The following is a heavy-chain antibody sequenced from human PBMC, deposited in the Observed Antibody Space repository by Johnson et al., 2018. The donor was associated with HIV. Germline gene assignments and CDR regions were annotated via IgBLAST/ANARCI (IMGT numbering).Heavy chain of an antibody. Sequence: VQLVESGGGVLRPGGSLRLSCAASGFTFDDYGMNWVRQAPGKGLEWVGRIKSKTDGGTTDYAAPVKGRFTISREDSKNTLYLQMKSLKTEDTAVYYCTTDVGGGIAVAGTEAFDIWGQGTMGTVSS. CDR3: TTDVGGGIAVAGTEAFDI. J-gene: IGHJ3*02. V-gene: IGHV3-15*01. D-gene: IGHD6-19*01. CDR1: GFTFDDYG. CDR2: IKSKTDGGTT.